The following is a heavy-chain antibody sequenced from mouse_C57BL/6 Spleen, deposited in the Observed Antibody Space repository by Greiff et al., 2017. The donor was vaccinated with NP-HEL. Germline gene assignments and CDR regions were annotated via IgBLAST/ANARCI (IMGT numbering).Heavy chain of an antibody. CDR2: IDPADSET. J-gene: IGHJ2*01. V-gene: IGHV1-52*01. Sequence: VQLQQPGAELVRPGSSVKLSCKASGYTFTSYWMHWVKQRPIQGLEWIGNIDPADSETYYNQKFKDKATLTVDKSSSTAYMQLSSLTSEDSAVYYCARSVLADFDYWGQGTTLTVSS. CDR3: ARSVLADFDY. CDR1: GYTFTSYW.